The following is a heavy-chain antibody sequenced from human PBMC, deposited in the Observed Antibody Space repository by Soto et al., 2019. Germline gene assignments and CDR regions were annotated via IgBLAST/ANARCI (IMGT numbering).Heavy chain of an antibody. V-gene: IGHV1-18*01. CDR3: ARDDVAAAPGYGMDV. J-gene: IGHJ6*02. CDR2: ISAYNGNT. D-gene: IGHD6-13*01. CDR1: GYTFTSYG. Sequence: ASVKVSCKAPGYTFTSYGISWVRQAPGQGLEWMGWISAYNGNTNYAQKLQGRVTMTTDTSTSTAYMELRSLRSDDTAVYYCARDDVAAAPGYGMDVWGQGTKVTVSS.